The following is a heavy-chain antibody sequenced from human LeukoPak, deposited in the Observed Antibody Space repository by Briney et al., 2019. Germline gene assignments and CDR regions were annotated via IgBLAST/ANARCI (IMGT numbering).Heavy chain of an antibody. V-gene: IGHV3-74*01. J-gene: IGHJ3*02. CDR3: ASGLGLIGDYVGAFDI. CDR1: GFTFSCYW. Sequence: GGSLRLPCAAFGFTFSCYWMLWVRQAPGKGLVWVSRINSVGSSTSYADSVKGRFTISRDSAKNTLYPQMNSLRAEDTAMYYGASGLGLIGDYVGAFDIWGQGTMVTVSS. D-gene: IGHD4-17*01. CDR2: INSVGSST.